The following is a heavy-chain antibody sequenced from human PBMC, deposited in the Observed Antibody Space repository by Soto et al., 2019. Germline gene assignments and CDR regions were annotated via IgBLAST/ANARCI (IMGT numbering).Heavy chain of an antibody. Sequence: EVQLLDSGGGLVQPGGSLRLSCAASGFTFSNYAMTWVRQGPGKGLEWVSGISGSGGRSYYGDSVKGPFTISRDNSKSMLYLQMNRLRAEDTAVYYCAKAYFVWSSEQPYYFDYWGQGPLVTVSS. CDR3: AKAYFVWSSEQPYYFDY. CDR2: ISGSGGRS. J-gene: IGHJ4*02. CDR1: GFTFSNYA. V-gene: IGHV3-23*01. D-gene: IGHD3-16*01.